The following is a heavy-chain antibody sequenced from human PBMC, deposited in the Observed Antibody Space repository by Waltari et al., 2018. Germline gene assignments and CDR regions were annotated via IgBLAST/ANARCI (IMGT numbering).Heavy chain of an antibody. Sequence: QVQLVQSGAEVKKPGASVKVSCKASGYTFTGYYMHWVRQAPGQGLEWMGWINPNSGGTNYAQKFQGRVTMTRDTSISTAYMELSRLRSDDTAVYYCAREAPWKYCSGGSCYTLDYWGQGTLVTVSS. V-gene: IGHV1-2*02. CDR3: AREAPWKYCSGGSCYTLDY. J-gene: IGHJ4*02. CDR1: GYTFTGYY. D-gene: IGHD2-15*01. CDR2: INPNSGGT.